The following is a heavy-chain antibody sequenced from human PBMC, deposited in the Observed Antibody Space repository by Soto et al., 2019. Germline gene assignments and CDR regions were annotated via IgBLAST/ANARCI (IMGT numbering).Heavy chain of an antibody. CDR1: GFTFSSYG. CDR3: AKDLTSIAARTSPFDY. D-gene: IGHD6-6*01. J-gene: IGHJ4*02. CDR2: ISYDGSNK. Sequence: GGSLRLSCAASGFTFSSYGMHWVRQAPGKGLEWVAVISYDGSNKYYADSVKGRFTISRDNSKNTLYLQMNSLRAEDTAVYYCAKDLTSIAARTSPFDYWGQGTLVTVSS. V-gene: IGHV3-30*18.